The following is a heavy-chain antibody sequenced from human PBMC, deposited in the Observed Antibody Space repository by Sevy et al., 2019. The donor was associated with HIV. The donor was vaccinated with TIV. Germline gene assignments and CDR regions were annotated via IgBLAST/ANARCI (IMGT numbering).Heavy chain of an antibody. Sequence: GGSLRLSCATSGFSFNDYAMHWVRQAPGKGLEWVSGINWDGSEKDYADSVEGRFTISRNNDKKSLYLQMSSLRREDTALYFCARGGFYFGSEDYYGKAGYDSWGPGSVVTVSS. D-gene: IGHD3-10*01. J-gene: IGHJ4*02. CDR1: GFSFNDYA. CDR2: INWDGSEK. CDR3: ARGGFYFGSEDYYGKAGYDS. V-gene: IGHV3-9*01.